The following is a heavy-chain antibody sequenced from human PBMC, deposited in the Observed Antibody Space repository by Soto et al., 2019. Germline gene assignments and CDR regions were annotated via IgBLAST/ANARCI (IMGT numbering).Heavy chain of an antibody. CDR2: IWYDGSNK. D-gene: IGHD2-15*01. CDR3: ARGVGVVVAATPDY. V-gene: IGHV3-33*01. Sequence: GGSLRLSCAASGFTFSSYGMHWVRQAPGKGLEWVAVIWYDGSNKYYADSVKGRFTISRDNSKNTLYLQMNSLRAEDTAVYYCARGVGVVVAATPDYWGQGTLVTVSS. CDR1: GFTFSSYG. J-gene: IGHJ4*02.